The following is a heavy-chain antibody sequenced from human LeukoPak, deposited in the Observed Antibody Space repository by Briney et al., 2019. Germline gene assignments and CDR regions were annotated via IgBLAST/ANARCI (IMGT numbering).Heavy chain of an antibody. Sequence: SETLSLTCTVSGYSISSGYYWGWIRQPPGKGLEWIGSIYHSGSTYYNPSLKSRVTISVDTSKNQFSLKLSSVTAADTAVYYCARVWGSYRYPDYWGQGTLVTVSS. CDR2: IYHSGST. V-gene: IGHV4-38-2*02. D-gene: IGHD3-16*02. J-gene: IGHJ4*02. CDR3: ARVWGSYRYPDY. CDR1: GYSISSGYY.